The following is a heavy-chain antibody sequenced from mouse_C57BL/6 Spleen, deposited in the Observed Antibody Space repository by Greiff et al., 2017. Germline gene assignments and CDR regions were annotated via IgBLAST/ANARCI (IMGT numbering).Heavy chain of an antibody. CDR1: GYAFTNYL. J-gene: IGHJ3*01. Sequence: QVQLQQSGAELVRPGTSVKVSCKASGYAFTNYLIEWVKQRPGQGLEWIGVINPGSGGTNYNEKFKGKATLTADKSSSTAYMQLSSLTSEDSAVYFCARAQGYGGGWFAYWGQGTLVTVSA. CDR2: INPGSGGT. D-gene: IGHD2-2*01. CDR3: ARAQGYGGGWFAY. V-gene: IGHV1-54*01.